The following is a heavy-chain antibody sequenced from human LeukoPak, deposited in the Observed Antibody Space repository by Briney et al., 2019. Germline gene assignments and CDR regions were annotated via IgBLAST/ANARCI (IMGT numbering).Heavy chain of an antibody. D-gene: IGHD2-15*01. Sequence: SETLSLTCAVYGGSFSGYYWSWIRQPPGKGLEWIGEINHSGSTNYNPSLKSRVTISVDTSKNQFSLKLSSVTAADTAVYYCASTVGYCSGGSCYPDWFDPWGQGTLVTVSS. CDR1: GGSFSGYY. J-gene: IGHJ5*02. V-gene: IGHV4-34*01. CDR3: ASTVGYCSGGSCYPDWFDP. CDR2: INHSGST.